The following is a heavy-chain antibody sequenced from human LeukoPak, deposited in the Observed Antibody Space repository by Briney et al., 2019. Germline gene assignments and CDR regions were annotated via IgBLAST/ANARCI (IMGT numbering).Heavy chain of an antibody. J-gene: IGHJ5*02. CDR1: GGSISSYY. Sequence: SETLSLTCTVSGGSISSYYWSWIRQPPGKGLEWIGYIYYSGSTNYNPSLKSRVTISVDTSKNQFSLKLSSVTAADTAVYYCARTIAVASEDWFDPWGQGTLVTVPS. V-gene: IGHV4-59*01. CDR2: IYYSGST. CDR3: ARTIAVASEDWFDP. D-gene: IGHD6-19*01.